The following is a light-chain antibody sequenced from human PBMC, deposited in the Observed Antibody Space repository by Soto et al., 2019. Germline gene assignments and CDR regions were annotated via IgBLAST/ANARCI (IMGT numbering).Light chain of an antibody. V-gene: IGKV1-5*01. Sequence: DIQMTQSPSTLSASVGDRVTITCRASQSISSWLAWYQQKPGKAPKLLSYDAFSLESGVPSRFSGSGSGTEFTLTISSLQPDDFATYYCQQYNSYSHTFGQGTKLEIK. J-gene: IGKJ2*01. CDR3: QQYNSYSHT. CDR1: QSISSW. CDR2: DAF.